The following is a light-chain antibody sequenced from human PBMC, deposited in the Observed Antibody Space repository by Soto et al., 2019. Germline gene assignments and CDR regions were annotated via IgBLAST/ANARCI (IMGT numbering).Light chain of an antibody. Sequence: SYHLSQPPSVSVAPGQTARITCVGNNIGGKSLHWYQQKPGQAPVLVVYDDGDRPSGIPERFSGSNSGNTATLTISRVEAGDEADYYCQVWDNNYDHYVFGTGTKVTVL. J-gene: IGLJ1*01. CDR3: QVWDNNYDHYV. V-gene: IGLV3-21*02. CDR2: DDG. CDR1: NIGGKS.